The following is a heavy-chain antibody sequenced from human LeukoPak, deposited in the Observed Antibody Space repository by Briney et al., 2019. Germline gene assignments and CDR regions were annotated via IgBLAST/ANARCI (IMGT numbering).Heavy chain of an antibody. D-gene: IGHD6-19*01. Sequence: GGSLRLSCAASGFTFSSYWMSWVRQAPGKGLEWVSAVSYSGGSTYYADSVKGRFTISRDNSKNTLYLQMNSLRAEDTAVYYCAKEPGLAVAAIDYWGQGTLVTVSS. CDR3: AKEPGLAVAAIDY. V-gene: IGHV3-23*01. J-gene: IGHJ4*02. CDR2: VSYSGGST. CDR1: GFTFSSYW.